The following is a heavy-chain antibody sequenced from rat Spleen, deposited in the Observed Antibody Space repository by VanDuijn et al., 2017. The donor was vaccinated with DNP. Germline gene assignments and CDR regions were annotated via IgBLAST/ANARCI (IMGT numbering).Heavy chain of an antibody. Sequence: EVQLVESGGGLVQPGRSLKLSCAVSGFTFSNYGMHWLRQAPKKGLEWVATINSDGTNTQYRDSVKGRFTISRDKAKTTLYLQMDSLRSEDTASYSCARPIGYNFGGFAYWGQGTLVTVSS. CDR2: INSDGTNT. CDR1: GFTFSNYG. D-gene: IGHD1-4*01. CDR3: ARPIGYNFGGFAY. J-gene: IGHJ3*01. V-gene: IGHV5-7*01.